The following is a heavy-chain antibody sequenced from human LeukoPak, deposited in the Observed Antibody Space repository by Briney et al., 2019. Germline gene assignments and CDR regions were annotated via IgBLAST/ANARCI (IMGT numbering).Heavy chain of an antibody. Sequence: GGSLRLSCAASGFSFSSYSMNWVRQAPGKGLEWVSSISGSGVYIYYADSVKGRFTISRDNAENSLYLQMNSLGAEDTAVYYCARSGPLGGYYFDYWGQGTLVTVSS. CDR1: GFSFSSYS. CDR3: ARSGPLGGYYFDY. V-gene: IGHV3-21*01. CDR2: ISGSGVYI. J-gene: IGHJ4*02.